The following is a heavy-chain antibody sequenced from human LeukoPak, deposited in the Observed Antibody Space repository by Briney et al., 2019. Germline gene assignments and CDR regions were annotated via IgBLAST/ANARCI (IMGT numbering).Heavy chain of an antibody. CDR2: IYHSGST. Sequence: SETLSLTCAVSGGSISSGGYSWSWIRQPPGKGLEWIGYIYHSGSTYYNPSLKSRVTISVDRSKNQFSLKLSSVTAADTAVYYCARDRKVTTYYYYGMDVWGQGTTVTVSS. V-gene: IGHV4-30-2*01. J-gene: IGHJ6*02. D-gene: IGHD4-17*01. CDR1: GGSISSGGYS. CDR3: ARDRKVTTYYYYGMDV.